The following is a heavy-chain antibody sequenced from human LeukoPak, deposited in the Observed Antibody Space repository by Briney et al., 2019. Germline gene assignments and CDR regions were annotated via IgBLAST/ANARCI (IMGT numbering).Heavy chain of an antibody. CDR2: IRASGESV. V-gene: IGHV3-23*01. J-gene: IGHJ4*02. Sequence: GGSLRLSCAASGIAIGTYGMTWVRQRPGKGLEWVSAIRASGESVYYADFVKGRFTISRDNAKNSLYLQMNSLRAEDTAVYYCARDLDYGDYVLDYWGQGTLVTVSS. CDR1: GIAIGTYG. CDR3: ARDLDYGDYVLDY. D-gene: IGHD4-17*01.